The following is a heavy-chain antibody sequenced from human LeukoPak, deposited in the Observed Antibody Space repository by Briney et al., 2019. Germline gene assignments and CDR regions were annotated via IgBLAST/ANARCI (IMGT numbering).Heavy chain of an antibody. CDR3: AREGGYSYGSAIDY. Sequence: GGSLRLSCAASRFTFRSYSMHWVRQAPGKGLEWVSSIYTGSDYVYYADSVKGRFTISRDNAKNSLYLQLDSLRVEDTAVYYCAREGGYSYGSAIDYWGQGTLVTVSS. CDR1: RFTFRSYS. V-gene: IGHV3-21*01. CDR2: IYTGSDYV. D-gene: IGHD5-18*01. J-gene: IGHJ4*02.